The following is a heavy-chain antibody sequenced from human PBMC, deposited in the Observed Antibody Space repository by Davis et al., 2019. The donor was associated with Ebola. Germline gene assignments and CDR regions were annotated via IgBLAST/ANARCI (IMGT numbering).Heavy chain of an antibody. Sequence: AASVKVSCKASAYTFLSYGISWVRQAPGQGLEWMGWISAYNGNTNYAQKLQGRVTMTTDTSTSTAYMELRGLRSDDTAVYYCARLPALSIAARRNYYYYGMDVWGQGTTVTVSS. CDR3: ARLPALSIAARRNYYYYGMDV. CDR1: AYTFLSYG. J-gene: IGHJ6*02. D-gene: IGHD6-6*01. CDR2: ISAYNGNT. V-gene: IGHV1-18*01.